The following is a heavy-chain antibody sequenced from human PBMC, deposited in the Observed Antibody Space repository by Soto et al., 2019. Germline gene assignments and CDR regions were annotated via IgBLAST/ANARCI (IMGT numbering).Heavy chain of an antibody. CDR3: ASTIFGVVISSPYYYYMDV. J-gene: IGHJ6*03. Sequence: WIRQPPGKGLEWIGSIYYSGSTYYNPSLKSRVTISVDTSKNQFSLKLSSVTAADTAVYYCASTIFGVVISSPYYYYMDVWGKGTTVTVSS. CDR2: IYYSGST. V-gene: IGHV4-39*01. D-gene: IGHD3-3*01.